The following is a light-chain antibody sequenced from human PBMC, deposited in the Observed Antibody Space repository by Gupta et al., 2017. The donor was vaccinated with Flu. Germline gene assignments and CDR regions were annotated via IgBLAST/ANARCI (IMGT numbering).Light chain of an antibody. V-gene: IGKV3-20*01. J-gene: IGKJ4*01. CDR1: HSVCSSY. CDR3: QQDGSSPLT. CDR2: RES. Sequence: DIVLTLSTGTLCLSPGDRATLSCSARHSVCSSYLAWYQQKPGQAPRLLIYRESSRATGVPDRFSGSGSGTDFTLTISRVEPEDVAVYYCQQDGSSPLTFGGGTKVEIK.